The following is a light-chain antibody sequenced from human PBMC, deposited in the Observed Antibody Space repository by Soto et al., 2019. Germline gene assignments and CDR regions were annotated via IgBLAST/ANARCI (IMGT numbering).Light chain of an antibody. CDR3: SAYAGRNNLGV. J-gene: IGLJ3*02. V-gene: IGLV2-8*01. Sequence: QSALTQPPSASGSPGQSVTISCTGTSSDVGGYNYVSWYQQHPGKAPKLMIYEVSKRTSGVPDRFSGSKAGNTASLTVSGLQAEDEADYYCSAYAGRNNLGVFGGGTALTVL. CDR2: EVS. CDR1: SSDVGGYNY.